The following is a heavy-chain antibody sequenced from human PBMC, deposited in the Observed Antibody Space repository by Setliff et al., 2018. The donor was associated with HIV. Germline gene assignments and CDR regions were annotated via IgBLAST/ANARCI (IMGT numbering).Heavy chain of an antibody. CDR1: GYTFINYD. CDR3: ARQLSNSLES. D-gene: IGHD1-1*01. V-gene: IGHV1-8*01. Sequence: ASVKVSCKTSGYTFINYDINWVRQATGQGLEWLGWMNPNNGDTGYAQKFQGRVTMTRNTSISTAYMELSSLRSEDTAVYYCARQLSNSLESWGQGTPVTVSS. CDR2: MNPNNGDT. J-gene: IGHJ4*02.